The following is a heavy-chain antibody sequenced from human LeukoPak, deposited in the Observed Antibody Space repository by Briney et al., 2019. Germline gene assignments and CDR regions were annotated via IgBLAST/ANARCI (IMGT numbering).Heavy chain of an antibody. Sequence: SETLSLTCTVSGYSISSGYYWGWIRQPPGKGLEWIGSIYHSGSTNYNPSLKSRVTISVDTSKNQFSLKLSSVTAADTAVYYCARQYSLGKRTYYFDYWGQGTLVTVSS. CDR1: GYSISSGYY. CDR3: ARQYSLGKRTYYFDY. D-gene: IGHD3-16*02. CDR2: IYHSGST. J-gene: IGHJ4*02. V-gene: IGHV4-38-2*02.